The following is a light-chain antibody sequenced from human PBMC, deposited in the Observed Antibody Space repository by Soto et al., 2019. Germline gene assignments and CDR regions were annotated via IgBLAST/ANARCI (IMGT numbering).Light chain of an antibody. CDR1: QSVLFSSNNKNY. CDR3: QQSYSLPAT. Sequence: DIVMTQSPDSLAVSLGERATINCRSSQSVLFSSNNKNYLAWYQQKPGQPPNLLIYWASTRESGVPDRFSGSGSGRDFTLSISSLQAEDGAVYYCQQSYSLPATFDGGTKVEIK. V-gene: IGKV4-1*01. CDR2: WAS. J-gene: IGKJ4*01.